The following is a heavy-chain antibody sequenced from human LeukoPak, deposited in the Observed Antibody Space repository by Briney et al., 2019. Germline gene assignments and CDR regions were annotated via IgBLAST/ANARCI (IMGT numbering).Heavy chain of an antibody. D-gene: IGHD3-22*01. J-gene: IGHJ4*02. CDR1: GFTFSSYG. V-gene: IGHV3-33*01. CDR3: ARGLYDSSGYYYFPHY. Sequence: GGSLRLSCAASGFTFSSYGMHWVRQDPGKGLEWVAVIWYDGSNKDYADSVKGRFTISRDNSKNTLYLQMNSLRAEDTAVYYCARGLYDSSGYYYFPHYWGQGTLVTVSS. CDR2: IWYDGSNK.